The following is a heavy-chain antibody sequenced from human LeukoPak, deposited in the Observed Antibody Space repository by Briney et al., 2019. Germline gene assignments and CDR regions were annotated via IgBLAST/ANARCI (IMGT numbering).Heavy chain of an antibody. CDR3: VTEGIAARLTFDY. D-gene: IGHD6-6*01. J-gene: IGHJ4*02. CDR2: VDPEDGET. Sequence: GASVKVSCKASGYTFTDYYMHWVQQAPGKGLEWMGRVDPEDGETIYAEKFQGRVTITADTSTDAVYMELSSLRSEDTAVYYCVTEGIAARLTFDYWGQGTLVTVSS. V-gene: IGHV1-69-2*01. CDR1: GYTFTDYY.